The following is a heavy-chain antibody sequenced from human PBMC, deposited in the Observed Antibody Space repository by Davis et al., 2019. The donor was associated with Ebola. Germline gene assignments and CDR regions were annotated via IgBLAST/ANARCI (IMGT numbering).Heavy chain of an antibody. V-gene: IGHV3-30*02. J-gene: IGHJ4*02. Sequence: GGSLRLSCAASGFTFDDYGMHWVRQAPGKGLEWVAFIRYDGSNKNYADSVKGRFTISRDNSKNTLYLQMNSLRAEDTAVYYCAPLTPFDYWGQGTLVTVSS. CDR1: GFTFDDYG. D-gene: IGHD3-9*01. CDR2: IRYDGSNK. CDR3: APLTPFDY.